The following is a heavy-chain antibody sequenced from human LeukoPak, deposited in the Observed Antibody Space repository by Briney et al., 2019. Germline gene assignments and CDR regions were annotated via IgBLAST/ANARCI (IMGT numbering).Heavy chain of an antibody. V-gene: IGHV3-7*01. Sequence: GGSLRLSCAASGFTFSTYWMSWVRQAPGKGLEWVANIKQDGSEKYYVDSVKGRFTISRDNAKNSLYLQMNSLRAEDTAVYYCARSYYDFWSGPNWFDPWGQGTLVTVSS. CDR1: GFTFSTYW. J-gene: IGHJ5*02. D-gene: IGHD3-3*01. CDR3: ARSYYDFWSGPNWFDP. CDR2: IKQDGSEK.